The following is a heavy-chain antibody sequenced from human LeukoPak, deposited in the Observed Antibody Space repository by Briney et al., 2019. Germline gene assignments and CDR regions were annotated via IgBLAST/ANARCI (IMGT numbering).Heavy chain of an antibody. CDR1: GGSISSSSYY. V-gene: IGHV4-39*01. J-gene: IGHJ3*02. D-gene: IGHD5-18*01. Sequence: SETLSLTCTVSGGSISSSSYYWGWIRQPPGKGLEWIGSIYYSGSTYYNPSLKSRVTISVDTSKNQFSLKLSSVTAADTAVYYCARLQTDTAMVPYDAFDIWGQGTMVTVSS. CDR3: ARLQTDTAMVPYDAFDI. CDR2: IYYSGST.